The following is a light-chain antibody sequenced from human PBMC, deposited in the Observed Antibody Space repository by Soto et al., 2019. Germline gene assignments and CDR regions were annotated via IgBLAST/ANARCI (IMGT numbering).Light chain of an antibody. CDR1: QSISSY. J-gene: IGKJ5*01. V-gene: IGKV3-20*01. CDR3: QLYGISPH. Sequence: TQSPSSLSASVGDRVTITCRASQSISSYLNWYQQKPGQAPRLLIYGASSRATGIPDRFSGSGSGTDFTLTINRLEPEDFAVYYCQLYGISPHFGQGTRLEI. CDR2: GAS.